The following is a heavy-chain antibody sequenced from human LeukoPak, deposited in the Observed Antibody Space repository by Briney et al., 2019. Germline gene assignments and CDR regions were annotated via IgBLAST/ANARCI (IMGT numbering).Heavy chain of an antibody. Sequence: GGSLRLSCAASGFTFSSYGMHWVRQAPGKGLEWVSGISWNSGSIGYADSVKGRFTISRDNAKNSLYLQMNSLRAEDTALYYCAKDSSGWTTLDYWGQGTLVTVSS. D-gene: IGHD6-19*01. CDR1: GFTFSSYG. CDR2: ISWNSGSI. V-gene: IGHV3-9*01. CDR3: AKDSSGWTTLDY. J-gene: IGHJ4*02.